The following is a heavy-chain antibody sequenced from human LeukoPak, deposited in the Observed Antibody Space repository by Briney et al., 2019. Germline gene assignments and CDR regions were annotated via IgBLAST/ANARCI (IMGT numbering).Heavy chain of an antibody. CDR2: VSGSGFST. D-gene: IGHD5-12*01. CDR1: GFTLSNAW. CDR3: ARDTGSGYDYFSYYFDY. V-gene: IGHV3-23*01. J-gene: IGHJ4*02. Sequence: GGSLRLSCAASGFTLSNAWMNWVRQAPGKGLEWVSGVSGSGFSTYYADSVKGRFTISRDSSKNTLYLQINSLRAEDTAVYYCARDTGSGYDYFSYYFDYWGQGTLVTVSS.